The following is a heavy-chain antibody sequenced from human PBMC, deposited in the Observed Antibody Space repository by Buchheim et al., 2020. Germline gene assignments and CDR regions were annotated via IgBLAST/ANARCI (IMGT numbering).Heavy chain of an antibody. D-gene: IGHD2-2*01. J-gene: IGHJ6*02. CDR1: GFTFSSYG. CDR2: IWYDGSNK. V-gene: IGHV3-33*01. CDR3: ARDLRGLGYCSSTSCQGAYYYYGMDV. Sequence: QVQLVESGGGVVQPGRSLRLSCAASGFTFSSYGMHWARQAPGKGLEWVAVIWYDGSNKYYADSVKGRFTISRDNSKKTLYLQMNSLRAEDTAVYYCARDLRGLGYCSSTSCQGAYYYYGMDVWGQGTT.